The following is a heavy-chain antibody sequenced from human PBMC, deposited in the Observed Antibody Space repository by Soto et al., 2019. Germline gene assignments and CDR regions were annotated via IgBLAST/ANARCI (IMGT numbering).Heavy chain of an antibody. V-gene: IGHV3-30-3*01. D-gene: IGHD3-22*01. CDR2: ISNDGSNP. Sequence: GWSLRLSCAASGFTFSKYAMHWVRQARGTGLEWVAVISNDGSNPYYADSVKGRFTISRDNSKNTLYLQMNSLREEDTAVYYCARTGYDRSGYFVEYYFDYWGQGTLVTVSS. CDR1: GFTFSKYA. J-gene: IGHJ4*02. CDR3: ARTGYDRSGYFVEYYFDY.